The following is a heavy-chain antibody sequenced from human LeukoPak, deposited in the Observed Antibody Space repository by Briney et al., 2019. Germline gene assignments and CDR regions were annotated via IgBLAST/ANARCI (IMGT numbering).Heavy chain of an antibody. CDR2: ISYDGSNK. V-gene: IGHV3-30-3*01. CDR3: ARAPDDFWRGYYTGREFYFDY. CDR1: GFTFSSYA. Sequence: GGSLRLSCAASGFTFSSYAMHWVRQAPGKGLERVAVISYDGSNKHYADSVKGRFTISRDNSKNTLYLQMNSLRAEDTAVYYCARAPDDFWRGYYTGREFYFDYWGQGTLVTVSS. J-gene: IGHJ4*02. D-gene: IGHD3-3*01.